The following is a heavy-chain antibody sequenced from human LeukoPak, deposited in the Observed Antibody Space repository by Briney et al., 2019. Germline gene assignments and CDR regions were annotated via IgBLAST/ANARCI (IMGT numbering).Heavy chain of an antibody. D-gene: IGHD5-18*01. V-gene: IGHV3-30*02. CDR2: IRNDGSKE. CDR1: GFTFSSYG. CDR3: AKTASSNAIDM. Sequence: GGSLRLSCAASGFTFSSYGMHWVRQAPGKGLEWVAFIRNDGSKEYYVDSVKGRFTISRDNSKNRLHLQMNSLRAEDTAMYYCAKTASSNAIDMWGQGTMVTVSS. J-gene: IGHJ3*02.